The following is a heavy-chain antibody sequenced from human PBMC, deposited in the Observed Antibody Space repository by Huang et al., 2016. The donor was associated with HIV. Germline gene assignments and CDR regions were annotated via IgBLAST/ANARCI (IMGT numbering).Heavy chain of an antibody. CDR3: ARKATVTAGIDY. J-gene: IGHJ4*02. CDR1: GYSFNSYG. D-gene: IGHD2-21*02. CDR2: ISAHNGDT. V-gene: IGHV1-18*04. Sequence: QIQLVQSAGEVKKPGASVKVSCRASGYSFNSYGISWVRQAPGQGREWMGWISAHNGDTKIAQNFKGRLTMTTDTSTLTAYMELRSLRSDDTALYYCARKATVTAGIDYWGQGTLVTVSS.